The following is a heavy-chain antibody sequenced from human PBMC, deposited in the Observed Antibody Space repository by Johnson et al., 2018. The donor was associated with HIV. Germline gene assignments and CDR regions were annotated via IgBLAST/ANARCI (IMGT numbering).Heavy chain of an antibody. V-gene: IGHV3-33*01. J-gene: IGHJ3*02. CDR2: IWYDESNK. D-gene: IGHD5-12*01. Sequence: QVQLVESGGGVVQPGGSLRLSCAASGFTFSSYGMHWVRQAPGKGLEWVAVIWYDESNKSFPDSVKVRFTISRDNSKNTLYLQMNSLRAEDTAVYYCARGRARAFDIWGQGTMVTVSS. CDR3: ARGRARAFDI. CDR1: GFTFSSYG.